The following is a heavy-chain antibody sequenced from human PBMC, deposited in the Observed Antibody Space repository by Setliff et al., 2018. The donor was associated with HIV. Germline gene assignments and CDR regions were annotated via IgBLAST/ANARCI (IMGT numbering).Heavy chain of an antibody. CDR3: ASARFLEWLSSYYFDY. Sequence: SETLSLTCTVSGGSISSSSYYWGWIRQPPGKGLEWIGSIYYSGSTYYNPSLKSRVTIAVDTSKNQFTLKLSSVTAADTAVYYCASARFLEWLSSYYFDYWGQGTLVTVSS. J-gene: IGHJ4*02. V-gene: IGHV4-39*06. CDR2: IYYSGST. CDR1: GGSISSSSYY. D-gene: IGHD3-3*01.